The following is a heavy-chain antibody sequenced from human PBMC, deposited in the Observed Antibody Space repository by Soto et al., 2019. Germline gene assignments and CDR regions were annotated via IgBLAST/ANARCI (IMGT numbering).Heavy chain of an antibody. CDR1: GYSFSNHW. D-gene: IGHD6-13*01. CDR2: IDPSDSYT. J-gene: IGHJ5*02. CDR3: ARHLNAPPGDGSNWYVWLDP. V-gene: IGHV5-10-1*01. Sequence: PGEFLKISCKGSGYSFSNHWITWVRQMPGKGLEWMGTIDPSDSYTTYSPSFHGHVIISGDKSINTAYLQWSALKASDTAIYYCARHLNAPPGDGSNWYVWLDPWGQGTLVTVSS.